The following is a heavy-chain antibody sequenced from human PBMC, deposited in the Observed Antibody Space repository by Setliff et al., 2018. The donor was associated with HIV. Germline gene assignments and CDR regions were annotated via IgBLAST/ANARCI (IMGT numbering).Heavy chain of an antibody. CDR3: AKDTQTGYYDY. J-gene: IGHJ4*02. V-gene: IGHV3-48*02. CDR2: ISRGGDSI. CDR1: GFTFWSHS. D-gene: IGHD3-10*01. Sequence: LRLSCAASGFTFWSHSMLWVRQAPGKGLQWVAYISRGGDSIFYEDSVKGRFTISRDNARNPLYLEMSSLTNEDTAFYYCAKDTQTGYYDYWGQGTLVTVSS.